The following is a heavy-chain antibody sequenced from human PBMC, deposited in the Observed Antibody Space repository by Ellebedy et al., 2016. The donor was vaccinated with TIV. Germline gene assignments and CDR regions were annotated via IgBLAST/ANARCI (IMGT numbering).Heavy chain of an antibody. CDR2: IIPIFGTA. J-gene: IGHJ6*02. D-gene: IGHD1-26*01. CDR1: GGTFSSYA. Sequence: AASVKVSCKASGGTFSSYAISWARQAPGQGLEWMGGIIPIFGTANYAQKFQGRVTITADESTSTAYMELSSLRSEDTAVYYCARDGSGSPLNYHYGMDVWGQGTTVTVSS. V-gene: IGHV1-69*13. CDR3: ARDGSGSPLNYHYGMDV.